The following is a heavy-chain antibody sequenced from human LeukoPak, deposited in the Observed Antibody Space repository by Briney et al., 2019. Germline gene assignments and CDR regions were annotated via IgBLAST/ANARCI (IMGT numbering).Heavy chain of an antibody. Sequence: ASVKVSCKASGYTFTGYYMHWARQAPGQGLEWMGRINPNSGGTNYAQKFQGRVTMTRDTSISTAYMELSRLRSDDTAVYYCAREKIDFWSGYSLYYYYYGTDVWGQGTTVTVSS. CDR3: AREKIDFWSGYSLYYYYYGTDV. V-gene: IGHV1-2*06. CDR2: INPNSGGT. D-gene: IGHD3-3*01. J-gene: IGHJ6*02. CDR1: GYTFTGYY.